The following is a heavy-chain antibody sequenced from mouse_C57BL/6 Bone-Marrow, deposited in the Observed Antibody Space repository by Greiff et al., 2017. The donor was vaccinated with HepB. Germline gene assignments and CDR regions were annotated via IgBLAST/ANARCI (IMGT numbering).Heavy chain of an antibody. CDR3: ARIGGDYGAWFAY. V-gene: IGHV8-8*01. CDR2: IWWDDDK. Sequence: ESGPGILQPSQTLSLTCSFSGFSLSTFGLGVGWIRPPSGKGLEWLAHIWWDDDKYYNPALKSRLTISKDTSKNQLFLKIANVDTADTATYYCARIGGDYGAWFAYGGQGTLVTVSA. J-gene: IGHJ3*01. D-gene: IGHD2-4*01. CDR1: GFSLSTFGLG.